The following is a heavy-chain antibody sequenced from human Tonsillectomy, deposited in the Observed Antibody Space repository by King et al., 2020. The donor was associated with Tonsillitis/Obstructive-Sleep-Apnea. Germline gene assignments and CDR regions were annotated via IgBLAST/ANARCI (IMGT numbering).Heavy chain of an antibody. D-gene: IGHD5-24*01. Sequence: QLQESGPGLVKSSETLSLTCTVSGGSISSYYWSWIRQPPGKGLEWIGYIYYSGSTNYNPSLKSRVTISVDTSKNQFSLKLSSVTAADTAVYYCARAEVELATINAFDIWGQGTMVTVSS. CDR2: IYYSGST. CDR1: GGSISSYY. V-gene: IGHV4-59*01. CDR3: ARAEVELATINAFDI. J-gene: IGHJ3*02.